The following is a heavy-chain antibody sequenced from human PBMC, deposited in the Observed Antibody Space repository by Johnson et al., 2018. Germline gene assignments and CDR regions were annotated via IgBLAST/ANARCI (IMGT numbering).Heavy chain of an antibody. J-gene: IGHJ6*02. Sequence: QVQLVQSGGGVVQPGRSLRLSCAASGFIFNIYGMHWVRQAPGKGLEWVAVIWHDGSNEKYADSVKGGFTISRDNSKNTLYLQMNSLRAEDTAVYYLAGDRTNSWVGGVDVWGQGPTVTVSS. CDR1: GFIFNIYG. CDR2: IWHDGSNE. D-gene: IGHD2-2*01. CDR3: AGDRTNSWVGGVDV. V-gene: IGHV3-33*01.